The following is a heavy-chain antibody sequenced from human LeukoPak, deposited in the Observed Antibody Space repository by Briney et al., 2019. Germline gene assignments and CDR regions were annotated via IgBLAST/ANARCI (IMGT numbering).Heavy chain of an antibody. D-gene: IGHD3-9*01. CDR3: ARGPPLSPDYDISTGYYNFDY. J-gene: IGHJ4*02. Sequence: SETLSLTCAVYGGSFSSYYWSWIRQPPGKWLEWIGEINYSGSTKYNPSLESRVTISVDTSKNHFSLMLTSLTAADTAVYYCARGPPLSPDYDISTGYYNFDYWGQGTLVTVSS. CDR2: INYSGST. CDR1: GGSFSSYY. V-gene: IGHV4-34*01.